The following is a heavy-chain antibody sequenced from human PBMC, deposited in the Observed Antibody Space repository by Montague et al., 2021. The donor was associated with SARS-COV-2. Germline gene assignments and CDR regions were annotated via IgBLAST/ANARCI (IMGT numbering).Heavy chain of an antibody. J-gene: IGHJ4*02. V-gene: IGHV4-4*02. CDR2: ILHSGTA. D-gene: IGHD6-19*01. Sequence: SETLSLTCAVSGGSIKTYIWWSWVRQAPGKGLEWLGEILHSGTANYNPSLKSRVTISVDKSRNEFSLKLSSLTAADTAVCFCAKDVSLSVAALDSWGQGTLVTVSS. CDR3: AKDVSLSVAALDS. CDR1: GGSIKTYIW.